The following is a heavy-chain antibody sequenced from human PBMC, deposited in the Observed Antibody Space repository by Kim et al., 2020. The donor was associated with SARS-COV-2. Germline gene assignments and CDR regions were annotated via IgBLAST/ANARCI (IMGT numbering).Heavy chain of an antibody. V-gene: IGHV7-4-1*02. CDR2: NP. CDR3: ARGGSGYYFDY. Sequence: NPTYAQGFTGRFVFSLDPSVSTAYLQISSLKAEDTAVYYCARGGSGYYFDYWGQGTLVTVSS. D-gene: IGHD3-22*01. J-gene: IGHJ4*02.